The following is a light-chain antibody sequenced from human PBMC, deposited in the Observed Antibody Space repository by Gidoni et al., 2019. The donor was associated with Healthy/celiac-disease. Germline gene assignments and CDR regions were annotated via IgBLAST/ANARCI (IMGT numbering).Light chain of an antibody. CDR3: QQYGRSPLT. CDR1: QSVSSSY. V-gene: IGKV3-20*01. J-gene: IGKJ4*01. Sequence: EVVLTQSPGTLSLSRGERATLSCRASQSVSSSYLAWYQQTPGQAPRLLIYGASSRATGIPDRFSGSGSGTDFTLTLRRLEPEDFAVYYCQQYGRSPLTFGGGTKVEIK. CDR2: GAS.